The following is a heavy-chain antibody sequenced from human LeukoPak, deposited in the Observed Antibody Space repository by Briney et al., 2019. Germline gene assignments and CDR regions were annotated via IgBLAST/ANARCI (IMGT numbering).Heavy chain of an antibody. V-gene: IGHV4-61*01. J-gene: IGHJ4*02. CDR3: ARGYYLPKTAEVGTTALFDY. CDR2: TYYTGNS. Sequence: PSETLSLTCTVSGGSVSSDNYYWTWIRQPPGKGLEWIGCTYYTGNSNYNPSLKSRVTISLDTSKNQFSLKLSSVTAADTAVYYLARGYYLPKTAEVGTTALFDYWGQGTLVTVSS. D-gene: IGHD1-1*01. CDR1: GGSVSSDNYY.